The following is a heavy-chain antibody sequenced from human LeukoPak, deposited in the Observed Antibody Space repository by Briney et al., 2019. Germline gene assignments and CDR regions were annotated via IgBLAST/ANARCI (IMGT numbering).Heavy chain of an antibody. J-gene: IGHJ5*02. CDR3: AKDGSQLVRLSNWFDP. D-gene: IGHD6-6*01. CDR2: ISYDGSNK. V-gene: IGHV3-30*18. CDR1: GFTFSGYG. Sequence: PGGSLRLSCAASGFTFSGYGMHWVRQAPGKGLEWVAVISYDGSNKYYADSVKGRFTISRDNSKNTLYLQMNSLRAEDTAVYYCAKDGSQLVRLSNWFDPWGQGTLVTVSS.